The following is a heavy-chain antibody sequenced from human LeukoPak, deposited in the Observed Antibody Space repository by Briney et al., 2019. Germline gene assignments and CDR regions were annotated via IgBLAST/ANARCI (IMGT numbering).Heavy chain of an antibody. CDR2: INAGNGNT. D-gene: IGHD2-15*01. CDR3: AIVVVAAYHQYFQH. J-gene: IGHJ1*01. Sequence: ASVKVSCKASGYTFTSYAMHWVRQAPGQRLEWMGWINAGNGNTKYLQKFQGRVTITRDTSASTAYMELSSLRSEDTAVYYCAIVVVAAYHQYFQHWGQGTLVTVSS. CDR1: GYTFTSYA. V-gene: IGHV1-3*01.